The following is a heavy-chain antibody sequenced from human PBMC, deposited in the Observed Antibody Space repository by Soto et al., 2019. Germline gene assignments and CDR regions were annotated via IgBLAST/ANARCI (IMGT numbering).Heavy chain of an antibody. CDR3: AKELGSSGHYYYYYGMDV. J-gene: IGHJ6*02. CDR2: ISGSGGST. D-gene: IGHD3-22*01. CDR1: GFTFSSYA. V-gene: IGHV3-23*01. Sequence: GGSLRLSCAASGFTFSSYAMSWVRQAPGKGLEWVSAISGSGGSTYYADSVKGRFTISRDNSKNTLYLQMNSLRAEDTAVYYCAKELGSSGHYYYYYGMDVWGQGTTVTVSS.